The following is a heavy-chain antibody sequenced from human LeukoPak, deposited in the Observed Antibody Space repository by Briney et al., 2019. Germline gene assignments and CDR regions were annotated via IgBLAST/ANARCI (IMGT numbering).Heavy chain of an antibody. D-gene: IGHD6-13*01. Sequence: PGGSLRLSCTTSGFSFSSYAINWVRQAPGKGLEWVSVISSGGDTIYYADSVKGRFTISRDNSKNTLYLQMNSLRAEDTAVYYCAKQLALDYWGQGTLVTVSS. J-gene: IGHJ4*02. CDR2: ISSGGDTI. V-gene: IGHV3-23*01. CDR3: AKQLALDY. CDR1: GFSFSSYA.